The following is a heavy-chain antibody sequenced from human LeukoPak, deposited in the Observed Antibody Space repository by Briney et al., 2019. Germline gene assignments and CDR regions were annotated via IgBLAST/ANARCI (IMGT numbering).Heavy chain of an antibody. J-gene: IGHJ5*02. CDR3: ARTSNYNWNYWFDP. D-gene: IGHD1-7*01. V-gene: IGHV4-61*02. CDR1: GGSISSGSYY. Sequence: SQTLSLTCTVSGGSISSGSYYWSWIRQPAGKGLEWIGRIYTSGSTNYNPSLKSRVTISVDTSKNQFSLKLSSVTAADTAVYYCARTSNYNWNYWFDPWGQGTLVTFSS. CDR2: IYTSGST.